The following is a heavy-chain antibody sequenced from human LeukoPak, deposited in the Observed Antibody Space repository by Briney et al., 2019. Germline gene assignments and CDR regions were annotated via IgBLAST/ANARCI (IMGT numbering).Heavy chain of an antibody. D-gene: IGHD6-13*01. Sequence: SQTLSLTCAISGDSVSSNSAAWNWIRQSPSRGLEWLGRTYYRSKWYNDYAVSVKSRITINPDTSKNQFSLQLNSVTPEDTAVYYCARMGSSWYGGYYYYGMDVWGQGTTVTVSS. V-gene: IGHV6-1*01. CDR2: TYYRSKWYN. CDR3: ARMGSSWYGGYYYYGMDV. CDR1: GDSVSSNSAA. J-gene: IGHJ6*02.